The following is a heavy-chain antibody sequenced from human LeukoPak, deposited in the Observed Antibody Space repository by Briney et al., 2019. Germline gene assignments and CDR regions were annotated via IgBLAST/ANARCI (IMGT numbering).Heavy chain of an antibody. CDR2: INPNSGGT. CDR1: GGTFSSYA. J-gene: IGHJ4*02. CDR3: AREKAVVTLLDY. D-gene: IGHD4-23*01. V-gene: IGHV1-2*02. Sequence: ASVKVSCKASGGTFSSYAISWVRQAPGQGLEWMGWINPNSGGTNYAQKFQGRVTMTRDTSISTAYMELSRLRSDETAVYYCAREKAVVTLLDYWGQGTLVTVSS.